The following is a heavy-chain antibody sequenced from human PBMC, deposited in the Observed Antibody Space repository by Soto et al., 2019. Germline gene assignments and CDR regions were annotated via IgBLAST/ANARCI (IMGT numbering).Heavy chain of an antibody. Sequence: SETLSLTCTVSGGSIRSYYCNWIRQSPGKELEWIGYIYYTGSTNYNPSLKSRVTISIDTSKNQFSLKLSSVTAADTAMYYCASDSVNDYYYYYMDVWGKGTTVTAP. CDR1: GGSIRSYY. J-gene: IGHJ6*03. CDR3: ASDSVNDYYYYYMDV. D-gene: IGHD4-4*01. CDR2: IYYTGST. V-gene: IGHV4-59*01.